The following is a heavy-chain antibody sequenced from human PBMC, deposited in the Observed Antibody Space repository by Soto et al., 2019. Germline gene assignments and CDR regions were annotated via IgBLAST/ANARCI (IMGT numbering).Heavy chain of an antibody. CDR3: AKDYWNPRYFDN. Sequence: GWSLRLSCASSVFTFINYGMSWVRQAPGKGLEWVSAVSDNGGRTRYADSVKGRFTISRDNSQNTLYLQMLSLRADDTAIYYCAKDYWNPRYFDNWGQGTLVTVSS. CDR1: VFTFINYG. J-gene: IGHJ4*02. CDR2: VSDNGGRT. D-gene: IGHD1-1*01. V-gene: IGHV3-23*01.